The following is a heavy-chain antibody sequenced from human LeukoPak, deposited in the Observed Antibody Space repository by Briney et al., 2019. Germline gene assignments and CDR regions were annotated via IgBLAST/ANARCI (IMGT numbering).Heavy chain of an antibody. CDR2: ISWNSGSI. Sequence: GRSLRLSCAASGFTFDDYAMHWVRQAPGKGLEWVSGISWNSGSIGYADSVKGRFTISRDNAKNSLYLQINSLRAEDTALYYCAKDLYSGSYAEDAFDIWGQGTMVTVSS. D-gene: IGHD1-26*01. CDR3: AKDLYSGSYAEDAFDI. J-gene: IGHJ3*02. V-gene: IGHV3-9*01. CDR1: GFTFDDYA.